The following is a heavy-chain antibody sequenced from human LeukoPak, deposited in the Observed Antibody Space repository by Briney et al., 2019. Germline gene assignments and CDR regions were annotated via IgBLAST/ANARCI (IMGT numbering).Heavy chain of an antibody. CDR3: ARDPVLRYFDWLLYTPVDGYFDY. V-gene: IGHV3-30-3*01. CDR2: ISYDGSNK. CDR1: GFTFSSYA. J-gene: IGHJ4*02. Sequence: GGSLRLSCAASGFTFSSYAMHWVRQAPVKGLEWVAVISYDGSNKYYADSVKGRFTISRDNSKNTLYLQMNSLRAEDTAVYYCARDPVLRYFDWLLYTPVDGYFDYWGQGTLVTVSS. D-gene: IGHD3-9*01.